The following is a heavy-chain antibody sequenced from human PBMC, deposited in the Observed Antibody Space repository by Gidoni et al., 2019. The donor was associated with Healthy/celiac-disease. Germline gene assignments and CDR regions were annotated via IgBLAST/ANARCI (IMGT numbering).Heavy chain of an antibody. D-gene: IGHD4-4*01. V-gene: IGHV3-74*01. J-gene: IGHJ4*02. CDR1: GFTFSSYW. CDR2: INSDGSST. Sequence: EVQLVESGGGLVQPGGSLRLPCAASGFTFSSYWMHWVRQAPGTGLVWVSRINSDGSSTSYADSVKGRFTISRDNAKNTLYLQMNSLRAEDTAVYYCASLMTTVTTPNDYWGQGTLVTVSS. CDR3: ASLMTTVTTPNDY.